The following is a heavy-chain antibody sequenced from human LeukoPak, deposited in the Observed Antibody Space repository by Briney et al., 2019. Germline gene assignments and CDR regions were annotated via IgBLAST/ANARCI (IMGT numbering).Heavy chain of an antibody. Sequence: GASVEVSCKASGGTFSSYAISWVRQAPGQGLEWMGGIIPIFGTANYAQKFQGRVTITADESTSTAYMELSSLRSEDTAVDYCAARDSKGGYSSSWYFPVTYYYYGMDVWGQGTTVTVSS. V-gene: IGHV1-69*13. D-gene: IGHD6-13*01. CDR1: GGTFSSYA. J-gene: IGHJ6*02. CDR2: IIPIFGTA. CDR3: AARDSKGGYSSSWYFPVTYYYYGMDV.